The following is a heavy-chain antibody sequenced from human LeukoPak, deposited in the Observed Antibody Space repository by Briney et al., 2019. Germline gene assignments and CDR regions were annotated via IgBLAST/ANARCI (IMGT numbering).Heavy chain of an antibody. CDR2: IIPIFGTA. V-gene: IGHV1-69*05. CDR3: ARDRGRDGYNL. Sequence: HGSSVKVSCKASGGTFSSYAISWVRQAPGQGLEWMGRIIPIFGTANYAQKFQGRVTITTDESTSTAYMELSSLRSEDTAVYYCARDRGRDGYNLWGQGTLITVSS. J-gene: IGHJ4*02. CDR1: GGTFSSYA. D-gene: IGHD5-24*01.